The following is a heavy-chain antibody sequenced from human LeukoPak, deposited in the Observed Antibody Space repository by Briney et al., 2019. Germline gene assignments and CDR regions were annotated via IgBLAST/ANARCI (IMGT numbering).Heavy chain of an antibody. Sequence: ASVKVSCKASGYTFTSYDINWVRQATGQGLEWMGWMNPNSGNTGYAQKFQGRVTITRNTSISTAYMELSSLRSEDTAVYYCARGQPYDFWSGYPNWFDPWGQGTLVTVSS. V-gene: IGHV1-8*03. CDR2: MNPNSGNT. D-gene: IGHD3-3*01. CDR3: ARGQPYDFWSGYPNWFDP. J-gene: IGHJ5*02. CDR1: GYTFTSYD.